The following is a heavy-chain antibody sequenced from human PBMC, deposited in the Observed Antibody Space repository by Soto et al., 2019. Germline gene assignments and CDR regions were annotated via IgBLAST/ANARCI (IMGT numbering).Heavy chain of an antibody. CDR3: AKSAHTGAEDVVDTSYDAFDI. D-gene: IGHD5-12*01. J-gene: IGHJ3*02. CDR2: ISGSGGST. V-gene: IGHV3-23*01. Sequence: EVQLLESGGGLVQPGGSLRLSCAASGFTFSSYAMSWVRQAPGKGLEWVSAISGSGGSTYYADSVKGRFTISRDNSKKSLYLQMNSLRAEDAAVYYCAKSAHTGAEDVVDTSYDAFDIWGQGTMVTVSS. CDR1: GFTFSSYA.